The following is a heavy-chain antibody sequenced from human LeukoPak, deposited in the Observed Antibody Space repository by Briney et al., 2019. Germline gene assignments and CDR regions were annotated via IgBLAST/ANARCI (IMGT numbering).Heavy chain of an antibody. CDR1: GFSFRSYG. CDR3: AKDSWEVGATSEIDY. CDR2: IRYDGSDK. V-gene: IGHV3-30*02. D-gene: IGHD1-26*01. J-gene: IGHJ4*02. Sequence: PGGSLRLSCAASGFSFRSYGMHWVRQAPGKGLEWVAFIRYDGSDKYYADSVEGRFTISRDNSKNTLYLQMNSLRAEDTAVYYCAKDSWEVGATSEIDYWGQGTLVTVSS.